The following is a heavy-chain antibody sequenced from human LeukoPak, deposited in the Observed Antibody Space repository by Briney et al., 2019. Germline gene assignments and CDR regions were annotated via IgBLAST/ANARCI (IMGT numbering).Heavy chain of an antibody. CDR1: GGSFSGYY. CDR2: INHSGST. J-gene: IGHJ4*02. Sequence: PSETLSLTCAVYGGSFSGYYWSWIRQPPGKGLEWIGEINHSGSTNYNPSLKSRVTISVDTSKNQFSLKLSSVTAADTAVYYCARVYDCSSTSCYYYFDYWGQGTLVTDSS. V-gene: IGHV4-34*01. D-gene: IGHD2-2*01. CDR3: ARVYDCSSTSCYYYFDY.